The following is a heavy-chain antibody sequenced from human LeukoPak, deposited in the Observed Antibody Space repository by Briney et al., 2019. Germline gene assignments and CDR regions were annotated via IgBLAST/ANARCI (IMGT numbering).Heavy chain of an antibody. CDR3: ARIHNAEMATPHSDAFDI. V-gene: IGHV4-34*01. CDR2: INHSGST. CDR1: GGSFSGYY. D-gene: IGHD5-24*01. J-gene: IGHJ3*02. Sequence: SETLSLTCAVYGGSFSGYYWSWIRQPPGKGLEWIGEINHSGSTNYNPSLKSRVTISVDTSKNQFSLKLSSVTAADTAVYYCARIHNAEMATPHSDAFDIWGQGTMVTVSS.